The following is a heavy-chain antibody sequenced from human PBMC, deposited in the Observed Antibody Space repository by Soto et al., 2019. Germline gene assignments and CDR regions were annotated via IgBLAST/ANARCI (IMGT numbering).Heavy chain of an antibody. CDR3: ASVRDDYSNYFDY. CDR2: IYYSGST. D-gene: IGHD4-4*01. CDR1: GGSISSGDYY. V-gene: IGHV4-30-4*01. Sequence: QVQLQESGPGLVKPSQTLSVTCAVSGGSISSGDYYWSWIGQPPGKGLEWIGYIYYSGSTYYNPSLKSRVTISVDTSKNQFSLKLSSVTAADTAVYYCASVRDDYSNYFDYWGQGTLVTVSS. J-gene: IGHJ4*02.